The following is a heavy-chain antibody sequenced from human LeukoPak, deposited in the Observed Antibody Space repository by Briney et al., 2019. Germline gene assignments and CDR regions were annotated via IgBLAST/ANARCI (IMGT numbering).Heavy chain of an antibody. CDR2: LRYDGSNK. Sequence: GGSLRLSCAASGFTFSSYGMHWVRQAPGKGLEWVAFLRYDGSNKYYTDSVKGRFTISRDNAKNSLYLQMNSLTGEDTAVYYCARGGDSLGGNWFDPWGQGTLVTVSS. CDR1: GFTFSSYG. D-gene: IGHD3-16*01. CDR3: ARGGDSLGGNWFDP. J-gene: IGHJ5*02. V-gene: IGHV3-30*02.